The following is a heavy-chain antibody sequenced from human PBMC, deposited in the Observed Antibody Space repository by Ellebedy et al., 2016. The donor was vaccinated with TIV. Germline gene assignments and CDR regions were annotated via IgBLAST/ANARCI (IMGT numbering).Heavy chain of an antibody. D-gene: IGHD2-8*01. CDR3: ARGKLMVYAD. CDR2: IDSTSTYI. J-gene: IGHJ4*02. CDR1: GFTFQTST. Sequence: GESLKISCEASGFTFQTSTMTWVRQAPGKGLEWVSSIDSTSTYIYYADSLRGRLTISRDNTIDSLYLEMNSLRAEDTAVYYCARGKLMVYADWGQGTLVTVSS. V-gene: IGHV3-21*04.